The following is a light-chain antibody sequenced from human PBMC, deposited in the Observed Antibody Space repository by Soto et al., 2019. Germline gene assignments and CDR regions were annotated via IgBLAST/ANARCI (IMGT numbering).Light chain of an antibody. CDR2: EGS. J-gene: IGLJ1*01. Sequence: QSVLTQPASVSGSPGQSITISCTGTSSKVGSYNLVSWYQQYPGKAPKFMIYEGSKRPSGVSNRFSGSKSGNTASLTISGLQAEDEADYYCCSYAGSSIYVFGTGTKVTVL. CDR3: CSYAGSSIYV. CDR1: SSKVGSYNL. V-gene: IGLV2-23*01.